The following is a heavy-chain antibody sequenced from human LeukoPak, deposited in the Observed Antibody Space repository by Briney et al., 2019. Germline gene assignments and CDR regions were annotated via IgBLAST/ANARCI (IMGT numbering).Heavy chain of an antibody. CDR1: ADSIRIYY. D-gene: IGHD2-8*01. CDR3: ARHGSFGYCSNGVCSSDYFDP. Sequence: SETLSLTCTLSADSIRIYYWSWIRQPPGKGLEWIGYIYYSGSTYYNPSLKSRVTISVDTSKKEFSLNLHSVTAADTAVYYCARHGSFGYCSNGVCSSDYFDPWGQGTLVTVSS. J-gene: IGHJ5*02. V-gene: IGHV4-59*08. CDR2: IYYSGST.